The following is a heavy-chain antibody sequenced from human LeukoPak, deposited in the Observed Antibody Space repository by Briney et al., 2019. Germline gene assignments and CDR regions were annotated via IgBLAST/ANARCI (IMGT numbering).Heavy chain of an antibody. CDR1: GGSISSGSYY. Sequence: KTSETLSLTCTVSGGSISSGSYYWSWIRQPAGKGLEWIGHIYTSGSTKYNPSLKSRVTISADTSKNQLSLKLSSVTAADTAVYYCARDFVIAATTEYFQYWGQGTLVTVSS. J-gene: IGHJ1*01. CDR3: ARDFVIAATTEYFQY. V-gene: IGHV4-61*09. D-gene: IGHD6-13*01. CDR2: IYTSGST.